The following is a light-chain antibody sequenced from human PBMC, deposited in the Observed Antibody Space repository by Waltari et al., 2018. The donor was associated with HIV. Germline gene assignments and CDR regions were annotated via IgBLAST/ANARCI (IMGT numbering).Light chain of an antibody. CDR2: RKN. Sequence: QAGLTQPPSMSTRLGQTATSTCSGVRTNIGYPGVALVQHRTGRPPKLLSHRKNNRPSGIPGRFSGLRSGASAFLAITGLQSEDEADYFCTAWDSSLDGWVFGGGTHLTVL. CDR3: TAWDSSLDGWV. J-gene: IGLJ3*02. CDR1: RTNIGYPG. V-gene: IGLV10-54*04.